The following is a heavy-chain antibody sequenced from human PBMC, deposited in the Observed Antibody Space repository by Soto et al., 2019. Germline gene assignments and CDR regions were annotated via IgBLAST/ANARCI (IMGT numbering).Heavy chain of an antibody. CDR1: GYTFTSYD. D-gene: IGHD4-17*01. V-gene: IGHV1-8*01. CDR3: AGGETTATYYYYYCSGMDV. J-gene: IGHJ6*02. Sequence: QVQLVQSGAEVKKPGASVKVSCKASGYTFTSYDINWVRQATGQGLEWMGWMNPNSGNTGYAQKFQGRVTQTRNTTTSTAYMELSSLRSEDPAVSYCAGGETTATYYYYYCSGMDVWGQGTTVTVSS. CDR2: MNPNSGNT.